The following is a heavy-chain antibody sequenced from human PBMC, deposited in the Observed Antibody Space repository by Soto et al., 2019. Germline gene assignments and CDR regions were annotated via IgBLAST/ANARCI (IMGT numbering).Heavy chain of an antibody. Sequence: QVQLMQSGGEVKKPGSSVKVSCQACGDTFRRYGIAWVRQAPGQGLEWMGGIMPLFGTTKYAQKFQGRVTMTADTSTYTVYMELRSLRLDDTAVYYCARGGYGYGKFWGQATLVTVSS. V-gene: IGHV1-69*06. CDR3: ARGGYGYGKF. CDR1: GDTFRRYG. J-gene: IGHJ4*02. CDR2: IMPLFGTT. D-gene: IGHD5-18*01.